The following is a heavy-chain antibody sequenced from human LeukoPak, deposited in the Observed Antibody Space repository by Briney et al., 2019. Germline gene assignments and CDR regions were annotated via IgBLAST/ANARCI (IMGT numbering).Heavy chain of an antibody. D-gene: IGHD4-11*01. CDR3: ARGNYSNYLYDY. J-gene: IGHJ4*02. Sequence: GGSLRLSCAASGFTVSSNYMSWVRQAPGKGLEWVSVIYSGGSTYYADSVKGRFTISRDNSKNTLYLQMNSLRAGDTAVYYCARGNYSNYLYDYWGQGTLVTVSS. V-gene: IGHV3-53*01. CDR2: IYSGGST. CDR1: GFTVSSNY.